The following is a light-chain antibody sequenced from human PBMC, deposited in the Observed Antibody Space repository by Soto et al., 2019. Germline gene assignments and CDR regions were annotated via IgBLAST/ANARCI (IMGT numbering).Light chain of an antibody. V-gene: IGKV3-20*01. CDR2: GAS. CDR1: QSVSSSY. J-gene: IGKJ3*01. Sequence: EIVLTQSPGTLSLSPGERATLSCRASQSVSSSYLAWYQQKPGQAPRLLIYGASSRATGIPDRFSGSGSGTDFTLTISTLEPEDSAVYYCHEYGSSPPFTFGPGTKVDIK. CDR3: HEYGSSPPFT.